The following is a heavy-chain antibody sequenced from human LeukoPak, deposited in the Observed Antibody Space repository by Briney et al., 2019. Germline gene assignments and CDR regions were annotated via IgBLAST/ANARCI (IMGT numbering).Heavy chain of an antibody. J-gene: IGHJ4*02. Sequence: SETLSLTCTVSGGSISSYYWSWIRQPPGKGLEWIGYIYYSGSTNYNPSLKSRVTISVDTSKNQFSLKLSSVTAADTAVYYCARDSYDYVWGSYRLRVYYFDYWGQGTLVTVSS. CDR2: IYYSGST. CDR3: ARDSYDYVWGSYRLRVYYFDY. V-gene: IGHV4-59*01. CDR1: GGSISSYY. D-gene: IGHD3-16*02.